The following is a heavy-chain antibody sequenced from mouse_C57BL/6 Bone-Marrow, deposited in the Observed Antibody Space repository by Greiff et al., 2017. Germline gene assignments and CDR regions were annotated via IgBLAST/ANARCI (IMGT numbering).Heavy chain of an antibody. CDR1: GFTFSSYG. D-gene: IGHD2-1*01. CDR3: ARLRGNYVPFFAY. V-gene: IGHV5-6*01. J-gene: IGHJ3*01. CDR2: ISSGGSYT. Sequence: EVNVVESGGDLVKPGGSLKLSCAASGFTFSSYGMSWVRQTPDKRLEWVATISSGGSYTYYPDSVKGRFTISRDNAKNTLYLQMSSLKSEDTAMYYCARLRGNYVPFFAYWGQGTLVTVSA.